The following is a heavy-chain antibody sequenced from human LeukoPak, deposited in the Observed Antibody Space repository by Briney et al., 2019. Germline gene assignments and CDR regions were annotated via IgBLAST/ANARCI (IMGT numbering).Heavy chain of an antibody. CDR2: INSDGSGT. CDR1: GFTFSTSW. CDR3: ARALGWLPENY. D-gene: IGHD5-24*01. Sequence: GGSLRLSCAASGFTFSTSWMHWVRQAPRKGLVWVSRINSDGSGTTYADSVKGRFTISRDNAKNSLYLQMNSLRAEDTAVYYCARALGWLPENYWGQGTLVTVSS. J-gene: IGHJ4*02. V-gene: IGHV3-74*01.